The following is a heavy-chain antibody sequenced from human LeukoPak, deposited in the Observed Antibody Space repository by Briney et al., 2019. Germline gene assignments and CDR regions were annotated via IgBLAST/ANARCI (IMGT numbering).Heavy chain of an antibody. V-gene: IGHV3-30*18. CDR1: GFTFSSYG. Sequence: GGSLGLSCAASGFTFSSYGMHWVRQAPGKGLEWVAVISYDGSNKYYADSVKGRFTISRDNSKNTLYRQMNSLRAEDTAVYYCAKDRECSGGSCYSYYFDYWGQGTLVTVSS. D-gene: IGHD2-15*01. CDR2: ISYDGSNK. J-gene: IGHJ4*02. CDR3: AKDRECSGGSCYSYYFDY.